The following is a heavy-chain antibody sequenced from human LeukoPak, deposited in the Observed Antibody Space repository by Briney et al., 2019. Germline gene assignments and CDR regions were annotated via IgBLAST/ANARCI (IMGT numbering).Heavy chain of an antibody. Sequence: ASVKVSCKASGATFSNYAISWVRQAPGQGLEWMGWISAYNGNTNYAQKLQGRVTMTTDTSTSTAYMELRSLRSDDTAVYYCARVQWPTVDYWGQGTLVTVSS. CDR2: ISAYNGNT. D-gene: IGHD6-19*01. J-gene: IGHJ4*02. CDR3: ARVQWPTVDY. V-gene: IGHV1-18*01. CDR1: GATFSNYA.